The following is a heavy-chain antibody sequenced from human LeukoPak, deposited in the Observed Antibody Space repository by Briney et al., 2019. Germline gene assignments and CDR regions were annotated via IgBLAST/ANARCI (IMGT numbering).Heavy chain of an antibody. D-gene: IGHD2-21*01. J-gene: IGHJ4*02. CDR2: LYSGGST. CDR3: ARGRDLFPTPDFDY. V-gene: IGHV3-53*01. CDR1: GFTVSSSY. Sequence: PGGSLRLSCAASGFTVSSSYMSWVRQAPGKGLEWVSVLYSGGSTYYADSVKGRFTISRDNSKNTLYLQMNSLRAEDTAVYYCARGRDLFPTPDFDYWGQGTLVTVSS.